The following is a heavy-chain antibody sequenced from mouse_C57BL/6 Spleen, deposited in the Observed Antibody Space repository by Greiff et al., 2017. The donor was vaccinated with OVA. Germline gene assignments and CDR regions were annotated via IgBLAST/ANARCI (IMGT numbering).Heavy chain of an antibody. D-gene: IGHD2-1*01. V-gene: IGHV2-9-1*01. CDR3: ARTDGNYDQYYAMDY. CDR2: IWTGGGT. J-gene: IGHJ4*01. Sequence: QVQLKESGPGLVAPSQSLSITCTVSGFSLTSYAISWVRQPPGKGLEWLGVIWTGGGTNYNSALKSSPSISKDNSKSQVFLKRNSLQTDDTARNYWARTDGNYDQYYAMDYWGQGTSVTVSS. CDR1: GFSLTSYA.